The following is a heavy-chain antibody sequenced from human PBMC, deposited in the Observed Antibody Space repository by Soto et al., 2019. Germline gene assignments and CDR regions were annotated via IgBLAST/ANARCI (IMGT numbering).Heavy chain of an antibody. CDR1: GGSVSSDTHY. D-gene: IGHD2-2*02. J-gene: IGHJ6*02. CDR2: IYSSGST. CDR3: ARFVRSCSGTTCYTRADV. Sequence: SETLSLTCTVSGGSVSSDTHYWSWIRQHPGKRLEWIGFIYSSGSTNYNPSLKSRVTMSVDTSKNQFSLKLRSVIVADTAVYHCARFVRSCSGTTCYTRADVWGQGTTVTVSS. V-gene: IGHV4-61*01.